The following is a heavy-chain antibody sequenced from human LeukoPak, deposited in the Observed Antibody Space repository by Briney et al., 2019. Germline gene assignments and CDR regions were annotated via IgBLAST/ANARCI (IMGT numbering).Heavy chain of an antibody. CDR1: GFTFSSYA. J-gene: IGHJ3*02. Sequence: GGSLRLSCAASGFTFSSYAMSWVRQAPGRGLEWVSGLTGSGATTYYAGSVEGRFTVSRDNSEKTLYLQMNSLRAEDTAVYYCAKPVTAASLGAFDIWGQGTMVTVSS. CDR3: AKPVTAASLGAFDI. D-gene: IGHD2-21*02. CDR2: LTGSGATT. V-gene: IGHV3-23*01.